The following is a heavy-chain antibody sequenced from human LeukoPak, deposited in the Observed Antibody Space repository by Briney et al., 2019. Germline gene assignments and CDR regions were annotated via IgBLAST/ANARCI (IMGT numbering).Heavy chain of an antibody. V-gene: IGHV4-28*01. CDR2: IYSEGTT. CDR1: GYSISSNTW. J-gene: IGHJ4*02. Sequence: SETLSLTCAVSGYSISSNTWWGWLRQPPGKGLEWIGYIYSEGTTHYNPSLWGRVTMSLDTSRNQFSLKLSSVTAVDTAVYYCARNSYNSGSDWGWDYWGQGTLVTVSS. D-gene: IGHD1-26*01. CDR3: ARNSYNSGSDWGWDY.